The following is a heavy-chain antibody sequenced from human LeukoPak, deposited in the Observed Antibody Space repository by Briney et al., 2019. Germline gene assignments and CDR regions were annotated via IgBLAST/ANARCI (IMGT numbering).Heavy chain of an antibody. J-gene: IGHJ3*02. CDR2: ISYSGST. CDR1: GGSISSSSYY. Sequence: SETLSLTCTVPGGSISSSSYYWGWIRQPPGKGLEWIGGISYSGSTYYSPSLKSRVTTPVDTSKNQFSLKLNSVTATDTAVYYCARRGGSGRAFDIWGQGTMVTVSS. V-gene: IGHV4-39*01. CDR3: ARRGGSGRAFDI. D-gene: IGHD1-26*01.